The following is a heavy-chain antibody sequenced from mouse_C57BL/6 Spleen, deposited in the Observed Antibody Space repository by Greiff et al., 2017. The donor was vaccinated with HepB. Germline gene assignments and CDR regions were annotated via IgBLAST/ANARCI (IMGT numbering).Heavy chain of an antibody. CDR2: IDPSDSYT. D-gene: IGHD2-2*01. J-gene: IGHJ3*01. Sequence: QFQLQQPGAELVMPGASVKLSCKASGYTFTSYWMHWVKQRPGQGLEWIGEIDPSDSYTNYNQKFKGKSTLTVDKSSSTAYMQLSSLTSEDSAVYYCAGGYDGAPGFAYWGQGTLVTVSA. CDR1: GYTFTSYW. CDR3: AGGYDGAPGFAY. V-gene: IGHV1-69*01.